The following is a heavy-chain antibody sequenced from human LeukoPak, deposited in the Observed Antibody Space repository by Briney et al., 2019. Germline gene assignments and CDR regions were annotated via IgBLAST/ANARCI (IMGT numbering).Heavy chain of an antibody. CDR3: ARDTAMVNRLDY. CDR1: GGSFSGYY. Sequence: SETLSLTCAVYGGSFSGYYWSWIRQPPGKGLEWIGEINHSGSTIYNPSLKSRVTISVDTSKNQFSLKLSSVTAADTAVYYCARDTAMVNRLDYWGQGTLVTVSS. V-gene: IGHV4-34*01. D-gene: IGHD5-18*01. J-gene: IGHJ4*02. CDR2: INHSGST.